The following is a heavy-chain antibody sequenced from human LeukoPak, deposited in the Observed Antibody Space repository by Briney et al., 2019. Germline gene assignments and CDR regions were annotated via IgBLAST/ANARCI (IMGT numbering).Heavy chain of an antibody. J-gene: IGHJ5*02. CDR2: ISGSGGST. V-gene: IGHV3-23*01. D-gene: IGHD4-17*01. Sequence: GGSLRLSCAASGFTFSSYDMSWVRQGPGKGLEWVSAISGSGGSTYYADSVKGRFTISRDNTKNTLYLQMNSLRAEDTAVYYCAKGIDYGDYEVFDPWGQGTLVTVSS. CDR3: AKGIDYGDYEVFDP. CDR1: GFTFSSYD.